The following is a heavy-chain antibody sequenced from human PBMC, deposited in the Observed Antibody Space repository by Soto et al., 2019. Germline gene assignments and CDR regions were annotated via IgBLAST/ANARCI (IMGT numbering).Heavy chain of an antibody. J-gene: IGHJ6*02. D-gene: IGHD3-9*01. Sequence: ASVKVSCKASGYTFTSYGISWVRQAPGQGLEWMGWISAYNGNTNYAQKLQGRVTMTTDTSTSTAYMELRSLRSDDTAVYYCARDYGILTGYYKLPDYYYYYGMDVWGQGTTVTSP. CDR2: ISAYNGNT. CDR1: GYTFTSYG. V-gene: IGHV1-18*01. CDR3: ARDYGILTGYYKLPDYYYYYGMDV.